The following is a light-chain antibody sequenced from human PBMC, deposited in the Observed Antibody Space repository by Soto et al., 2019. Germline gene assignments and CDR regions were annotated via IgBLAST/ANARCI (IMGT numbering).Light chain of an antibody. CDR1: QEISTY. CDR3: QQYYTFPYT. J-gene: IGKJ2*01. CDR2: GAS. Sequence: AVRMTQSPSSVSASTGDRVTISCRASQEISTYLAWYQQKPGKAPKLLMHGASSLHSGVPSRFSGSGSGTDFTLTIDCLQSDDFANYFCQQYYTFPYTFGQGTALEI. V-gene: IGKV1-8*01.